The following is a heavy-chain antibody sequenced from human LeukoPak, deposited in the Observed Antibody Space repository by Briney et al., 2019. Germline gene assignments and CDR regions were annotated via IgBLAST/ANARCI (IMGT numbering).Heavy chain of an antibody. CDR1: GGSIRSSSYY. J-gene: IGHJ4*02. Sequence: SETLSLTCTVPGGSIRSSSYYWGWISQPPGKGLEWIGSIYYSGSTYYNPSLKSRVTISVDTSKNQFSLKLSSVTAADTAVYYFARELIVLMVYASFDYWGQGTLVTVSS. D-gene: IGHD2-8*01. CDR3: ARELIVLMVYASFDY. CDR2: IYYSGST. V-gene: IGHV4-39*07.